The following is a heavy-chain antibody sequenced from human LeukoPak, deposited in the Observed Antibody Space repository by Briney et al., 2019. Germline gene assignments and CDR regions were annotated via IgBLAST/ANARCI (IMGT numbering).Heavy chain of an antibody. D-gene: IGHD2-2*03. CDR1: GFTFSSYS. CDR3: ASATPGYCSSTSCYY. V-gene: IGHV3-21*01. Sequence: GGSLRLSCAASGFTFSSYSMKWVRQAPGEGLGWVSSISSSGSYIYYADSVKGRFTISRDNAKNSLYLQMNSLRAEDTAVYYCASATPGYCSSTSCYYWGQGTLDTVSS. J-gene: IGHJ4*02. CDR2: ISSSGSYI.